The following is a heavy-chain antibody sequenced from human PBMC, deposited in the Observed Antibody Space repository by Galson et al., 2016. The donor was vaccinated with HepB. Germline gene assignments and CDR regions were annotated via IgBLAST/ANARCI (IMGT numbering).Heavy chain of an antibody. CDR1: GGTFSSYA. D-gene: IGHD3-16*01. V-gene: IGHV1-69*06. CDR3: TTGLGILPTADV. CDR2: IIAISDTT. J-gene: IGHJ6*02. Sequence: SVKVSCKASGGTFSSYAISWVRQAPGQGLEWMGSIIAISDTTNYAQKFQGKVTITADKSTSTAYMELSSLRSEDTALYYCTTGLGILPTADVWGQGTTVTVSS.